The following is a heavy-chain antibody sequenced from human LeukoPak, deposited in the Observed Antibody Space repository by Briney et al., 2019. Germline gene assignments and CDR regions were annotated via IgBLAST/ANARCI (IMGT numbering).Heavy chain of an antibody. J-gene: IGHJ4*02. D-gene: IGHD3-10*01. CDR2: INRDGSTT. CDR1: GFTFSNYW. Sequence: GGSLRLSCAASGFTFSNYWVHWVRQAPGKGLVWVSRINRDGSTTKYADSVKGRFTVSRDNAKNTLNLQMNSLRAEDTAVYCARDKKSGESSDIDYWGQGKLVTVSS. CDR3: ARDKKSGESSDIDY. V-gene: IGHV3-74*03.